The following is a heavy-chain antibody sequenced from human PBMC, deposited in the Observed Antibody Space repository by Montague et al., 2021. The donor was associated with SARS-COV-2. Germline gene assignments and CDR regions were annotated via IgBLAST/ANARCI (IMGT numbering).Heavy chain of an antibody. J-gene: IGHJ3*01. V-gene: IGHV4-34*01. CDR3: VRERECSGGSCYGPDDDAFDF. CDR2: ISDIGST. Sequence: SETLSLTCAVYGGSFNGYYWNWIRQPPGKGLEWIGEISDIGSTTYNPSLESRLTTSVDRSKNQFSLRLTSVTAADTAVYYCVRERECSGGSCYGPDDDAFDFWGQGTMVTVSS. CDR1: GGSFNGYY. D-gene: IGHD2-15*01.